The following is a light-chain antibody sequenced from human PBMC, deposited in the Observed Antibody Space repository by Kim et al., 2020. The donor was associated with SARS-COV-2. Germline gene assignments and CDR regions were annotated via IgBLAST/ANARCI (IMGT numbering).Light chain of an antibody. V-gene: IGKV1-5*03. CDR3: QQYHSYSYT. J-gene: IGKJ2*01. CDR1: QSINVW. Sequence: SASVGDRVTFTCRASQSINVWLAWYQQKPGKAPKLLIYMASRLESGVPLRFTGSGSGTEFTLTISSLQPDDFATYYCQQYHSYSYTFGQGTKLEI. CDR2: MAS.